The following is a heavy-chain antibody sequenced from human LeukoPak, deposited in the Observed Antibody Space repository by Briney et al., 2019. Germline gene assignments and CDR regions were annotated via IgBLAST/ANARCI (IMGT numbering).Heavy chain of an antibody. CDR3: ARGVLPKGFDP. Sequence: SQTLSLTCAISGDSFSSNSAAWDWLRQSPSRGLEWLGRTYYRSRWYNDHAVSVKSLVTINPDTSKNQFSLQLNSVTPEDTAVYYCARGVLPKGFDPWGQGTLVTVSS. V-gene: IGHV6-1*01. D-gene: IGHD3-10*01. CDR2: TYYRSRWYN. J-gene: IGHJ5*02. CDR1: GDSFSSNSAA.